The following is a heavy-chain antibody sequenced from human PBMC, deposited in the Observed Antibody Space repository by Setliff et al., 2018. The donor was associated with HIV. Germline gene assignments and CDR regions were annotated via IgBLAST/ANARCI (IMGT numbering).Heavy chain of an antibody. CDR1: GFTFDDYA. Sequence: GGSLRLSCAASGFTFDDYAMHWVRQVPGKGLVWVSRINGDGSAISYADSVKGRFTISRDNAKSTLYLQLNSLRPEDTGVYYCARSTTHFYYYYMDVWGKGTTVTVSS. D-gene: IGHD1-26*01. J-gene: IGHJ6*03. CDR3: ARSTTHFYYYYMDV. V-gene: IGHV3-74*01. CDR2: INGDGSAI.